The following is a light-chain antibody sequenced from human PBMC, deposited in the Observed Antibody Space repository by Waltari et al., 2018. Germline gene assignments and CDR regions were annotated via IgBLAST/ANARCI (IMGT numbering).Light chain of an antibody. CDR2: GGS. CDR1: QSVSSSF. Sequence: ELVLTQSPGTLSLSPGERATLSCRASQSVSSSFLAWYQQRPGQAPRLLIYGGSSRATGTPDRFSGSESGTDFTLSINRLEPEDFAVYYCQHYGSSLYTFGQGTKLEIK. CDR3: QHYGSSLYT. J-gene: IGKJ2*01. V-gene: IGKV3-20*01.